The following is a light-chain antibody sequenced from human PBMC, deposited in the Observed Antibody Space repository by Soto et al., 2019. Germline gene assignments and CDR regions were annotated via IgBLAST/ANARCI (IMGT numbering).Light chain of an antibody. CDR3: QQYKNWPL. J-gene: IGKJ5*01. Sequence: IVMTQSPATLSVSPGEGVTLSCRASQSVRSHLAWYQQKPGQPPRLLIYGDSTRATGTPARFSGSGFGTEFTLTISSLQSEDFAVYYCQQYKNWPLFGQGTRLEIK. CDR2: GDS. V-gene: IGKV3-15*01. CDR1: QSVRSH.